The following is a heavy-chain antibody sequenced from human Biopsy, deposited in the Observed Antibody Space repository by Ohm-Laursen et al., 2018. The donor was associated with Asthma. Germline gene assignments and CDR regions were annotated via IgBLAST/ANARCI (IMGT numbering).Heavy chain of an antibody. CDR3: ARAVDYSHYYGIDV. V-gene: IGHV1-18*01. CDR1: GYTFNSAG. J-gene: IGHJ6*02. CDR2: ISVYNGNT. Sequence: SVNVSCKTSGYTFNSAGITWVRQAPGQELEWMGWISVYNGNTKVAQKLQDRVTMITDTSTSTAYMELRSLRSDDTAVYFFARAVDYSHYYGIDVWGQGTTVTVS. D-gene: IGHD3-10*01.